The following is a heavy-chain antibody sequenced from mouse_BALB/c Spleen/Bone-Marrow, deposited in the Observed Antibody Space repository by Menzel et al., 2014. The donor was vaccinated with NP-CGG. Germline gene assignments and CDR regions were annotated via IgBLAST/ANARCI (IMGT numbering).Heavy chain of an antibody. CDR1: GYTFTDYN. CDR3: AITTLYAMDY. D-gene: IGHD2-12*01. CDR2: IYPYNGGT. J-gene: IGHJ4*01. V-gene: IGHV1S29*02. Sequence: EVMLVESGPELVKPGASVKISCKASGYTFTDYNMHWVKQSHGKSLEWIGYIYPYNGGTGYNQKFKSKATLTVDNSSSTANMELRSLTSEDSAVYYCAITTLYAMDYWGQGTSVTVSS.